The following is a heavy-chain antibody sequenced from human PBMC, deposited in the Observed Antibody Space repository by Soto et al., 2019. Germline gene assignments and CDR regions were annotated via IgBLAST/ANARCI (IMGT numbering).Heavy chain of an antibody. J-gene: IGHJ4*02. V-gene: IGHV3-7*01. Sequence: EVQLVESGGGLVQPGGSLRLSCAASGFTFSNYWMGWVRQAPGKGLEWVADINQDESQKYYLKSVEGRYTIARDDAQNSLYLQMNSLAAEDTAVCFGARDPGYYIFEYWGQGSLVIVSS. CDR3: ARDPGYYIFEY. CDR1: GFTFSNYW. CDR2: INQDESQK. D-gene: IGHD3-22*01.